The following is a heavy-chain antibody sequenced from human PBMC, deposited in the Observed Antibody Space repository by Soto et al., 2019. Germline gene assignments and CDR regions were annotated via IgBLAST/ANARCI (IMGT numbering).Heavy chain of an antibody. D-gene: IGHD3-10*01. CDR2: ISAGIGNT. J-gene: IGHJ4*02. CDR1: GYTFTSYA. CDR3: ARGIWTMARGAYYFDS. V-gene: IGHV1-3*01. Sequence: ASVKVSCKASGYTFTSYAMHWVRQAPGQRLEWMGWISAGIGNTKYSQKFQGRITITRDTTASTAYLDLSSLRSEDTAVYYCARGIWTMARGAYYFDSWGQGTLVTVSS.